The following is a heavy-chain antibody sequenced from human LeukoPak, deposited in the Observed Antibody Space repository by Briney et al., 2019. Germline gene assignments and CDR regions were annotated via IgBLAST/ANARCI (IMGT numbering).Heavy chain of an antibody. V-gene: IGHV3-21*01. Sequence: PGGSLRLSCAVSGFTFSSHSMNWVRQAPGKGLEWVSSISSSSIYIYYADSVKGRFTISRDNAKNSLYLQMNSLGADDTAVYYCVRDSGSRSSGLFDYWGQGTLVTVSS. D-gene: IGHD2-15*01. J-gene: IGHJ4*02. CDR2: ISSSSIYI. CDR3: VRDSGSRSSGLFDY. CDR1: GFTFSSHS.